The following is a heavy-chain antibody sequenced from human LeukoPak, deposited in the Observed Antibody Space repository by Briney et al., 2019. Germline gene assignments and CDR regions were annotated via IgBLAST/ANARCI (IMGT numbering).Heavy chain of an antibody. D-gene: IGHD3-22*01. V-gene: IGHV1-69*01. J-gene: IGHJ4*02. CDR2: IIPTFGTA. CDR3: ASRGRSYYYDSSGFGY. CDR1: GGTFSSYA. Sequence: SVKVSCTASGGTFSSYAISWVRQAPGQGLEWMGGIIPTFGTANYAQKFQGRVTITADESTSTAYMELSSLRSEDTAVYYCASRGRSYYYDSSGFGYWGQGTLVTVSS.